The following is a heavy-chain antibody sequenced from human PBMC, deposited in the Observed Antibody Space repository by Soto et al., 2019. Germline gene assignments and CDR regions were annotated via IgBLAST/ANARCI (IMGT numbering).Heavy chain of an antibody. V-gene: IGHV1-46*01. CDR2: INPSGGST. Sequence: ASVKVSCKASGYTFASYYIQWVRQAPGQGLEWMRIINPSGGSTSYAQKFKGRVTMTRDTSTSTVYMELSSLRSEDTAVYYCSREEGSSWYNYYYYYGMDVWGQGTTVTVSS. CDR3: SREEGSSWYNYYYYYGMDV. J-gene: IGHJ6*02. D-gene: IGHD6-13*01. CDR1: GYTFASYY.